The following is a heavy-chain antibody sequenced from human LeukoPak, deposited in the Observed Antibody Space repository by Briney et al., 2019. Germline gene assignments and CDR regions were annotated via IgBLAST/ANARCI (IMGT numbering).Heavy chain of an antibody. CDR1: GYTFTNYG. J-gene: IGHJ5*02. D-gene: IGHD3-16*01. V-gene: IGHV1-18*01. Sequence: ASVTVSCKASGYTFTNYGISWVRQAPGQGLEWMGWISAYNGHTNYAQKFQGRVTMTTDTSTSTAYMELRSLRSDDTAVYYCASGTWGRTESFDPWGQGTRVTVSS. CDR3: ASGTWGRTESFDP. CDR2: ISAYNGHT.